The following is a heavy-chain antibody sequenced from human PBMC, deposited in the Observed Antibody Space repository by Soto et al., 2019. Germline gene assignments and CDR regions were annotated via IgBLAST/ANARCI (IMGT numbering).Heavy chain of an antibody. CDR2: MSYDGRDK. D-gene: IGHD6-6*01. CDR1: GFMFTGYA. V-gene: IGHV3-30*04. J-gene: IGHJ4*02. Sequence: QVQLVESGGGVVQPGRSLRLSCEASGFMFTGYAMHWVRQAPGKGLEWVAVMSYDGRDKIYREYVKGRFPNSRDISKNTLFLEMPSLRPEDTALYFCARGRGLAARPQHLDYWGQGTLVTVSS. CDR3: ARGRGLAARPQHLDY.